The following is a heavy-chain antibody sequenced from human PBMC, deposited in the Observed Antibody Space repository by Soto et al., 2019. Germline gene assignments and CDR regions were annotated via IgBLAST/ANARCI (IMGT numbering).Heavy chain of an antibody. CDR1: GGSISSGGYY. V-gene: IGHV4-31*03. CDR3: ARAPYCSSTSCARSAFDY. J-gene: IGHJ4*02. Sequence: SETLSLTCTVSGGSISSGGYYWSWIRQHPGKGLEWIGYIYYSGSTYYNPSLKSRVTISVDTSKNQFSLKLSSVTAADTAVYYCARAPYCSSTSCARSAFDYWGQGTLVTVSS. D-gene: IGHD2-2*01. CDR2: IYYSGST.